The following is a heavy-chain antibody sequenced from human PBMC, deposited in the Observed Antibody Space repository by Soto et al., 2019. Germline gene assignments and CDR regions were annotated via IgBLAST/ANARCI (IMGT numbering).Heavy chain of an antibody. V-gene: IGHV3-53*01. Sequence: DVQLVESGGGLIQPGESLRLSCAAFGLTVSGKKYVAWVRQAPGKGLEWVSALYDVDGTYYADSVKGRFTTSRDSSKTTVYLQMNGLRHDDTAVYYCASWHEREHAYDVWGQGTTDTVSS. J-gene: IGHJ3*01. CDR1: GLTVSGKKY. CDR3: ASWHEREHAYDV. CDR2: LYDVDGT. D-gene: IGHD1-1*01.